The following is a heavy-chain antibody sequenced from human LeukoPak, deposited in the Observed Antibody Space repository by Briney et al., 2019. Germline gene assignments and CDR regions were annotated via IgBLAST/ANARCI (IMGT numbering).Heavy chain of an antibody. V-gene: IGHV4-4*02. Sequence: SETLSLTCAVSGGSISSSNWWSWVRQPPGKGLEWIGEIYHSGSTNYNPSLKSRVTISVDKSKNQFSLKLSSVTAADTAVYYCARGGYGFYYYYGMDVWGQGTTVTVSS. CDR1: GGSISSSNW. CDR3: ARGGYGFYYYYGMDV. D-gene: IGHD4-17*01. CDR2: IYHSGST. J-gene: IGHJ6*02.